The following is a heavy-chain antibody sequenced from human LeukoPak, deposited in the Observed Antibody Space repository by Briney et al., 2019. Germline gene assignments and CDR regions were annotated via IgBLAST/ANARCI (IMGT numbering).Heavy chain of an antibody. V-gene: IGHV1-18*01. CDR1: GYTFTSYG. CDR2: ISAYSGNT. Sequence: ASVKVSCKASGYTFTSYGISWVRQAPGQGIEWMGWISAYSGNTNYAQKLQGRVTMTTDTSTSTAYMELRSLRSDDTAVYYCARDRHDRDWFDPWGQGTLVTVSS. D-gene: IGHD3-10*01. CDR3: ARDRHDRDWFDP. J-gene: IGHJ5*02.